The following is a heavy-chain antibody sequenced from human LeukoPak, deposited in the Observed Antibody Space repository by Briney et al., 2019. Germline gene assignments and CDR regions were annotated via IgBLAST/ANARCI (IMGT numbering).Heavy chain of an antibody. CDR1: RFTFSNYA. D-gene: IGHD2-15*01. V-gene: IGHV3-23*01. Sequence: GGSLRLSCAASRFTFSNYAMSWVRQAPGKGLEWVSAISGSGGSTFYADSVKGRVTISRDNSKSTLYLQMNSLRAEDTAVYYCAKMSRGLVVVVAAHFDYWGQGTLVTVSS. CDR3: AKMSRGLVVVVAAHFDY. J-gene: IGHJ4*02. CDR2: ISGSGGST.